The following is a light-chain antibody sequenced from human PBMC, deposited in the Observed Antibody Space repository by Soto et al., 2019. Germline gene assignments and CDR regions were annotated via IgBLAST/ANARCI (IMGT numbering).Light chain of an antibody. V-gene: IGKV1-5*03. CDR1: QSVGTW. J-gene: IGKJ1*01. Sequence: DIQMTQPPSTLSASVGDRVTITCRASQSVGTWLAWYRQKPGEAANLLIYKESGSESGVPTRFSGGRIGTEFTPTIRSLQPEDFATYYRPQSYSTPPTFGQGTKVDIK. CDR3: PQSYSTPPT. CDR2: KES.